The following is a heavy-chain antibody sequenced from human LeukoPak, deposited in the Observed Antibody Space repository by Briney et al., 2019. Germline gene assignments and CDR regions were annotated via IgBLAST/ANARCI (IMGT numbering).Heavy chain of an antibody. D-gene: IGHD3-3*01. CDR3: ERGRPYYDFWSGYYDFDY. J-gene: IGHJ4*02. V-gene: IGHV3-48*04. CDR2: ISSSSSTI. Sequence: GGSLRLSCAASGFTFSSYSMNWVRQAPGKGLEWVSYISSSSSTIYYADSVKGRFTISRDNDKNSMYVQMNSLRAEDTAVYYCERGRPYYDFWSGYYDFDYWGQGTLVTVSS. CDR1: GFTFSSYS.